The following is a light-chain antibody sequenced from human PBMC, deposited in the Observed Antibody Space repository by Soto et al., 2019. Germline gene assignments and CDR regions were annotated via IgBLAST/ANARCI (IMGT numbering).Light chain of an antibody. CDR2: GTS. Sequence: EIVMTQSPVALSVSPGESAALSCRASQSVGRNFAWYQQRPGQAPRVLIYGTSTRATGVPARFSGSGSGTDFTLTVRSLESEDFAVYYCQQYNKWPYTFGQGTRLE. J-gene: IGKJ2*01. CDR3: QQYNKWPYT. V-gene: IGKV3-15*01. CDR1: QSVGRN.